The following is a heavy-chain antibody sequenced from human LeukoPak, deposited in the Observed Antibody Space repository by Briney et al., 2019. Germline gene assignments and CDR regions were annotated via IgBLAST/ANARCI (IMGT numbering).Heavy chain of an antibody. CDR1: GFTFSNYA. CDR2: FSDSGGTS. Sequence: GGSLRLSCTASGFTFSNYAMTWVRQAPGKGLEWVSGFSDSGGTSYYADSVKGRLTISRDNSKNTLYLQTNSLRAEDTAVYYCARVFVTGMSYLPHWGQGTLVTVSS. D-gene: IGHD2-21*02. V-gene: IGHV3-23*01. J-gene: IGHJ1*01. CDR3: ARVFVTGMSYLPH.